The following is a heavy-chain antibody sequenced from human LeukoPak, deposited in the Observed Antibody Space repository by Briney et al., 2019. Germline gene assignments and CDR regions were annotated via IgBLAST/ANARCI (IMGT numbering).Heavy chain of an antibody. J-gene: IGHJ6*02. Sequence: ASVKVSCKASGYTFTSYGINWVRQAPGQGLEWMGWISAYNGNTNYAQKLQGRVTMTTDTSTSTAYMELRSLRSDDTAVYYCARDFGGYDSGYYYYYGMDVWGQGTTVTVSS. V-gene: IGHV1-18*01. CDR2: ISAYNGNT. CDR3: ARDFGGYDSGYYYYYGMDV. D-gene: IGHD5-12*01. CDR1: GYTFTSYG.